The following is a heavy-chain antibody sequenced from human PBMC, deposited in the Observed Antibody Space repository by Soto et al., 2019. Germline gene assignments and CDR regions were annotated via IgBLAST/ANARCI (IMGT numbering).Heavy chain of an antibody. D-gene: IGHD3-10*01. CDR2: ISSSSSYI. CDR1: GFTFSSYS. CDR3: ARVLGPHGGSGSPW. J-gene: IGHJ4*02. Sequence: GGSLRLSCAASGFTFSSYSMNWVRQAPGKGLEWVSSISSSSSYIYYADSVKGRFTISRDNAKNSLYLQMNSLRAEDTAVYYCARVLGPHGGSGSPWWGQGTLVTVSS. V-gene: IGHV3-21*01.